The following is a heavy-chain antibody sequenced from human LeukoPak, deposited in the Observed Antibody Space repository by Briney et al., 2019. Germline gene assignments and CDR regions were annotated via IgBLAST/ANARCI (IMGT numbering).Heavy chain of an antibody. V-gene: IGHV4-38-2*02. CDR3: ARGKSSGWPNYYYYMDV. Sequence: SETLSLTCTVSGYSISSGYFWGWIRQPPGKGLECIGTIYHSGSTNYNPSLKSRVTISVDTSKNQFSLKLSSVTAADTAVYYCARGKSSGWPNYYYYMDVWGKGTTVTISS. CDR2: IYHSGST. CDR1: GYSISSGYF. D-gene: IGHD6-19*01. J-gene: IGHJ6*03.